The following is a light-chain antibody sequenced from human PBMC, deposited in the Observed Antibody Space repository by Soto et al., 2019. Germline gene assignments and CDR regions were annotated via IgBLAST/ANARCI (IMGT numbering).Light chain of an antibody. CDR3: QQYYGHYT. CDR2: KAS. Sequence: DIQMTQSPSALSASVGDRVTITCRASQRISRWLAWYQQKPGKAPKVLIYKASTLAGGVPSRFSGSGSGTEFTLTISSLQADDVATYYCQQYYGHYTFGQGTKLEI. J-gene: IGKJ2*01. CDR1: QRISRW. V-gene: IGKV1-5*03.